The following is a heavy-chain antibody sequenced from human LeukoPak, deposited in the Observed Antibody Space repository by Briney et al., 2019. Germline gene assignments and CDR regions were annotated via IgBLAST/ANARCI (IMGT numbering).Heavy chain of an antibody. CDR3: ARGPWGGNYFDY. D-gene: IGHD3-16*01. CDR2: ISAYNGNT. CDR1: GYTFTNYV. Sequence: ASVKVSCKASGYTFTNYVISWVRQAPGQGLEWMGWISAYNGNTNYAQKLQGRVTMTTDTSTSTAYMDLRSLRSDDTAVYYCARGPWGGNYFDYWGQGTLVTVSS. J-gene: IGHJ4*02. V-gene: IGHV1-18*01.